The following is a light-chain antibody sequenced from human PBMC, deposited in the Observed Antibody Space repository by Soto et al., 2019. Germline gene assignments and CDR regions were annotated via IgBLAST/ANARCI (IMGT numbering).Light chain of an antibody. CDR3: QQYNNWPPWT. Sequence: EIVMTQSPATLSVSPGERATLSCRGSQSVSSNLAWYQQKPGQAPRLLIYGASTRATGIPARFSGSGSGTEFPLTLSSLQSEDFAVYYCQQYNNWPPWTFGQGTKVEIK. CDR1: QSVSSN. CDR2: GAS. J-gene: IGKJ1*01. V-gene: IGKV3-15*01.